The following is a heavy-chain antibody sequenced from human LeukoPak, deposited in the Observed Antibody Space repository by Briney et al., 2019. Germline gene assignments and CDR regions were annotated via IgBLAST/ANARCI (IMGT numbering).Heavy chain of an antibody. V-gene: IGHV3-7*01. CDR1: GFTFSSYS. CDR2: IKQDGTET. J-gene: IGHJ4*02. D-gene: IGHD3-22*01. CDR3: MGGRGWLPEN. Sequence: GGSLRLSCAASGFTFSSYSMNWVRQAPGKGLEWMAIIKQDGTETFYVDSVKGRFTISRDNVKNSLYLQMNSLRIEDAAVYYCMGGRGWLPENWGQGTLVTVSS.